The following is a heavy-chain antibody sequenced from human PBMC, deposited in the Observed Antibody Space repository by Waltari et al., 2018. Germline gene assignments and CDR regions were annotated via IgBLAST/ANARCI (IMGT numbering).Heavy chain of an antibody. CDR3: ASNGGRDY. D-gene: IGHD7-27*01. V-gene: IGHV3-30*03. J-gene: IGHJ4*02. CDR2: ISYDGSNK. CDR1: GFTFSRYG. Sequence: QVQLVESGGGVVQPGRSLRLSCAASGFTFSRYGMHWVRQAPGKGLEWVAVISYDGSNKYYADSVKGRFTISRDNSKNTLYLQMNSLRAEDTAVYYCASNGGRDYWGQGTLVTVSS.